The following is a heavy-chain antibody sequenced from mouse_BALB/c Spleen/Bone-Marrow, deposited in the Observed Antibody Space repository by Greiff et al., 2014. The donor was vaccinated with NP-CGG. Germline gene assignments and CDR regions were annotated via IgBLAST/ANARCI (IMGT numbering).Heavy chain of an antibody. CDR3: ARAGDGSTLYAMDY. J-gene: IGHJ4*01. D-gene: IGHD1-1*01. Sequence: EVQGVESGGGLVRPGGSRKLSCAASGSTFSSFGMHWVRQAPEKGLEWVAYISSGGGTIYYADPVKGRLTISRDNPKNTLFLKMNSLRSEETARYYWARAGDGSTLYAMDYWGQGTSVTVSS. CDR1: GSTFSSFG. V-gene: IGHV5-17*02. CDR2: ISSGGGTI.